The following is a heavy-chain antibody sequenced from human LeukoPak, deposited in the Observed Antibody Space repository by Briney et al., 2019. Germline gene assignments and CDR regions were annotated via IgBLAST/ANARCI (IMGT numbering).Heavy chain of an antibody. CDR2: INERATII. D-gene: IGHD3-16*01. J-gene: IGHJ4*02. CDR1: GFTFSNDW. V-gene: IGHV3-74*01. Sequence: PGGSLRLSCAAAGFTFSNDWMHWVRQAPGKGREWVSRINERATIISYADCVKGRFTISRENARNTLYLQMNSLTAEDTAVYYCVRDLILVWTPGDDFDHWGQGTLVTVSS. CDR3: VRDLILVWTPGDDFDH.